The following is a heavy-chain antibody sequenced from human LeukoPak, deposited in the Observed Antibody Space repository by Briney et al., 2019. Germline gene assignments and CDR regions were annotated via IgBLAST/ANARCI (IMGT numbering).Heavy chain of an antibody. CDR1: GGSISSYY. V-gene: IGHV4-59*08. J-gene: IGHJ4*02. D-gene: IGHD2-2*01. CDR3: ARHLRTPDCSSTSCYLFYFDY. Sequence: PWETLSLTCTVSGGSISSYYWSWIRQPPGKGLEWIGYIYYSGSTYYNPSLKSRVTISVDTSKNQFSLKLSSVTAADTAVYYCARHLRTPDCSSTSCYLFYFDYWGQGTLVTVSS. CDR2: IYYSGST.